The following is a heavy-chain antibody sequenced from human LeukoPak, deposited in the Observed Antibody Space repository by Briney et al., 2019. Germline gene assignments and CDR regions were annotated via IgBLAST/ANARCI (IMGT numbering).Heavy chain of an antibody. CDR1: GFTFSSYG. J-gene: IGHJ4*02. CDR3: ASIPPYDSSGYYYDY. D-gene: IGHD3-22*01. V-gene: IGHV3-33*08. CDR2: IWYGGDNE. Sequence: GGSLRLSCAASGFTFSSYGMHWVRQAPGKGLEWVAVIWYGGDNEYYGDSVKGRFTISRDNSKNTLYLQMNSLSAEDTAVYYCASIPPYDSSGYYYDYWGQGTLVTVSS.